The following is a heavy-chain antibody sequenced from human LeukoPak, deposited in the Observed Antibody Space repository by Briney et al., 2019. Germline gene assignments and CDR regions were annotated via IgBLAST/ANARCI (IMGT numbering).Heavy chain of an antibody. V-gene: IGHV3-48*01. J-gene: IGHJ4*02. CDR1: GFTFSSYS. D-gene: IGHD3-9*01. CDR2: ISSTSSLI. Sequence: GGSLRLSCAGSGFTFSSYSMNWVRQGPGTGREWVSFISSTSSLIYYSDSVKGRFTISRDNAKNSLYLQMNSLRAEDTAVYYCARVPRDFDWLFYFDYWGQGAQVTVSS. CDR3: ARVPRDFDWLFYFDY.